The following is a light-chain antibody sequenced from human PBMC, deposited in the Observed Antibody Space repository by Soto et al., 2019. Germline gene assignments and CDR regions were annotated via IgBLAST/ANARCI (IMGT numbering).Light chain of an antibody. J-gene: IGLJ2*01. CDR3: SSYTTSRTVL. CDR2: EVS. Sequence: QSVLTQPASVSGSPGQSITISCTGTSSDVGGYNYVSWYQQYPGKAPKLVIYEVSHRPSGVSNRFSGSKSGNTASLTVSGLQAEDEADYYCSSYTTSRTVLFGGGTKLTV. CDR1: SSDVGGYNY. V-gene: IGLV2-14*01.